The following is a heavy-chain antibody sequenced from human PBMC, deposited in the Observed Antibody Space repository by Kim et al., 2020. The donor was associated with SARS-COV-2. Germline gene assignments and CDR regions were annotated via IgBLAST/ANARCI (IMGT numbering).Heavy chain of an antibody. CDR3: ARVPLNYYGSGSYTDYYYYYGMDV. V-gene: IGHV4-59*13. D-gene: IGHD3-10*01. CDR1: GGSISSYY. CDR2: IYYSGST. J-gene: IGHJ6*02. Sequence: SETLSLTCTVSGGSISSYYWSWIRQPPGKGLEWIGYIYYSGSTNYNPSLKSRFTISVDTSKNQFSLKLSSVTAADTAVYYFARVPLNYYGSGSYTDYYYYYGMDVWGQGTTVTVSS.